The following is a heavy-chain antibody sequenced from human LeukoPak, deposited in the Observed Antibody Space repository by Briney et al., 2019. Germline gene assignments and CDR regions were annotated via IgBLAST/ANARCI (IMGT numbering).Heavy chain of an antibody. CDR1: AYSATSYW. Sequence: GESLTTSCLGSAYSATSYWSGWGRQMPGNGREWGGTIDPGTSDTRYRPSFQSQVTISADKSTSTAYLQRSSLKASDTAMYYCARPAAGYYDSSTRMDDWGQGTLVTVSS. V-gene: IGHV5-51*01. CDR3: ARPAAGYYDSSTRMDD. D-gene: IGHD3-22*01. CDR2: IDPGTSDT. J-gene: IGHJ4*02.